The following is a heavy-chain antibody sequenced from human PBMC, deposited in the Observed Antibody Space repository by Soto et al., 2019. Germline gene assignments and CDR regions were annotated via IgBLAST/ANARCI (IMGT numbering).Heavy chain of an antibody. Sequence: QVQLVQSGAEVKKPGSSVKVSCKASGGTFTNYAINWVRQAPGQGLEWMGGIIPISGAVNYAQKFQGRVTTTADESTSTVYMALSSLRSENTAVYYWARTTTAYNWFDVWGQGTLVTVSS. J-gene: IGHJ5*02. CDR2: IIPISGAV. CDR3: ARTTTAYNWFDV. CDR1: GGTFTNYA. V-gene: IGHV1-69*01. D-gene: IGHD4-17*01.